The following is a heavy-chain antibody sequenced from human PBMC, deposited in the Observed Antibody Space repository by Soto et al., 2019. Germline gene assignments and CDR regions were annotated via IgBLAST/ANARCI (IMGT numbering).Heavy chain of an antibody. CDR1: GGSISSGGYY. V-gene: IGHV4-31*03. J-gene: IGHJ5*02. CDR3: ARVAGYSSYNWFDP. CDR2: IYYSGST. D-gene: IGHD6-19*01. Sequence: TLSLTCTVSGGSISSGGYYWSWIRQHPGKGLEWIGYIYYSGSTYYNPSLKSRVTISVDTSKNQFSLKLSSVTAADTAVYYCARVAGYSSYNWFDPWGQGTLVTVSS.